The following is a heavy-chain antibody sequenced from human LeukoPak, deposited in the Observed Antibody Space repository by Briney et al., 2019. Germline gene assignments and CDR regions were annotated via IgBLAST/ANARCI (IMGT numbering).Heavy chain of an antibody. CDR1: GFTFDDYP. D-gene: IGHD3-22*01. V-gene: IGHV3-48*03. J-gene: IGHJ4*02. CDR3: ARRRYYYHSSGYLDS. CDR2: ISTTSSTK. Sequence: PGRSLRLSCAASGFTFDDYPMNWVRQAPGKGLEWISYISTTSSTKNYADSVKGRFTISRDDAENSLFLQMDSLRVEDTAVYYCARRRYYYHSSGYLDSWGQGTLVIVSS.